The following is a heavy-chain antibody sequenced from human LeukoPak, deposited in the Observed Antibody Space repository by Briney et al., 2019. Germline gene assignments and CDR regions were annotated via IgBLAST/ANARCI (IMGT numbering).Heavy chain of an antibody. J-gene: IGHJ3*02. V-gene: IGHV4-39*07. CDR3: ARKTPPLNWGLARDAAFDI. Sequence: TTSETLFLTCTVSGGSISSNKYYWGWIRQPPGKGLEWIGSIYYSGSTYYNPSLKSRVTISVDTSKNQFSLKLSSVTAADTAVYYCARKTPPLNWGLARDAAFDIWGQGTMVTVSS. CDR1: GGSISSNKYY. CDR2: IYYSGST. D-gene: IGHD7-27*01.